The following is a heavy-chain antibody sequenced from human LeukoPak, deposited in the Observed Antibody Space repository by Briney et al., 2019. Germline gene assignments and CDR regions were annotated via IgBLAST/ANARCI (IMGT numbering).Heavy chain of an antibody. CDR1: GFTFSSYA. D-gene: IGHD6-6*01. CDR3: ARDGSSSYYFDY. CDR2: ISYDGSNK. Sequence: SGGSLRLSCAASGFTFSSYAMHWVRQAPGKGLEWVAVISYDGSNKYYADSVKGRFTISRGNSKNTLYLQMNSLRAEDTAVYYCARDGSSSYYFDYWGQGTLVTVSS. V-gene: IGHV3-30-3*01. J-gene: IGHJ4*02.